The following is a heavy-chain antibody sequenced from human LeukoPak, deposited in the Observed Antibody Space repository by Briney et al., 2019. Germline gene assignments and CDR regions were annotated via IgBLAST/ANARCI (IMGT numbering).Heavy chain of an antibody. D-gene: IGHD6-13*01. Sequence: SETLSLTCTVSGGSICSYYWSWIRQPAGKGLEWIGRIYSSGSTNYSPSLQSRVTISVDKSKNQFSLKVSSVTAADTAVYYCARGSSSSTEFDYWGQGTLVTVSS. V-gene: IGHV4-4*07. CDR2: IYSSGST. J-gene: IGHJ4*02. CDR3: ARGSSSSTEFDY. CDR1: GGSICSYY.